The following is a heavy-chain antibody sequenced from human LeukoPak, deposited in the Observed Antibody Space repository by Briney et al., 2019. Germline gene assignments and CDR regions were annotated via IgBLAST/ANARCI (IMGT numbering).Heavy chain of an antibody. Sequence: GGSLRLSCAASGFTFSSYAMHWVRQAPGKGLEYVSPISSNGGSTYYANSVKGRFTISRDNSKNTLYLQMGSLRAEDMAVYYCARGNAPIAAAGTRGWFDPWGQGTLVTVSS. CDR1: GFTFSSYA. V-gene: IGHV3-64*01. J-gene: IGHJ5*02. CDR2: ISSNGGST. CDR3: ARGNAPIAAAGTRGWFDP. D-gene: IGHD6-13*01.